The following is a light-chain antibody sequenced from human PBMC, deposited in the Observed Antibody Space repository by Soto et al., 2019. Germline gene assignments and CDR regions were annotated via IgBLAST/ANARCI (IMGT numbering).Light chain of an antibody. Sequence: DIQMTQSPSSVSAAVGERVTITCRASQVMSSWLAWYQQKPGKAPKLLIFAASTLQSGVPSRFSGSGSRTDFTLTITSLQPEDIGTYYWQQTDTLPSTFGQGTRLEIK. CDR2: AAS. V-gene: IGKV1D-12*01. CDR3: QQTDTLPST. CDR1: QVMSSW. J-gene: IGKJ5*01.